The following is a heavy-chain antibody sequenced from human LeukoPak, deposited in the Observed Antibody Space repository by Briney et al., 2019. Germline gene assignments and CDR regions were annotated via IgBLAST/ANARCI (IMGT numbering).Heavy chain of an antibody. V-gene: IGHV3-7*01. CDR2: IKEDGSEK. CDR1: GFTFRSYW. D-gene: IGHD3-3*01. Sequence: PGGSLRLSCVVSGFTFRSYWMSWVRQAPGKGLEWVANIKEDGSEKYYVDSVKGRFTISRDNAKNSLYLQMTSLRAEDTGVYYCAREGPPHGRLWSGYYPFDYWVQGTLVTVSS. CDR3: AREGPPHGRLWSGYYPFDY. J-gene: IGHJ4*02.